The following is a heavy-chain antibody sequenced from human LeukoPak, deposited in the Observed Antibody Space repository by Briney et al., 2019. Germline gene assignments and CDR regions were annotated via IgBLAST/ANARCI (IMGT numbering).Heavy chain of an antibody. Sequence: SVKVSCKASGLTFTSSGMQWVRPARGQRVEWIGWIDVGSDNTNYAQKFQKRVTINRDMSTSTAYMELSSLRSEDTAVYYCATDQYDSRGYYHFDYWGHGTLVTVSS. CDR3: ATDQYDSRGYYHFDY. CDR1: GLTFTSSG. CDR2: IDVGSDNT. D-gene: IGHD3-22*01. J-gene: IGHJ4*01. V-gene: IGHV1-58*02.